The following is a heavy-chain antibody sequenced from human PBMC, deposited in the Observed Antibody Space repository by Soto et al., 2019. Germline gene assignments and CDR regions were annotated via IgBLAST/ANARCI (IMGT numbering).Heavy chain of an antibody. Sequence: SETLSLTCTVSGGSISSSSYYWGWIRQPPGKGLEWIGSIYYSGSTYYNPSLKSRVTISRDNSKNMLYLQMSSLRPDDSAVYYRVKSRGGANYDFFDWGQGTQVTVSS. D-gene: IGHD3-3*01. CDR3: VKSRGGANYDFFD. CDR2: IYYSGST. J-gene: IGHJ4*02. V-gene: IGHV4-39*01. CDR1: GGSISSSSYY.